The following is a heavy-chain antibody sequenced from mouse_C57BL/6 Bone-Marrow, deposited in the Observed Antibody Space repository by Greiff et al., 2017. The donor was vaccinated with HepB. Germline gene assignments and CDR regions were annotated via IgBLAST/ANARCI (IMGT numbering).Heavy chain of an antibody. J-gene: IGHJ4*01. Sequence: VQLQQSGPELVKPGASVKISCKASGYSFTGYYMNWVKQSPEKSLEWIGEINPSTGGTTYNQKFKAKATLTVDKSSSTAYMQLKSLTSEDSAVYYCAREVVAHYAMDCWGQGTSVTVSS. CDR2: INPSTGGT. CDR1: GYSFTGYY. V-gene: IGHV1-42*01. CDR3: AREVVAHYAMDC. D-gene: IGHD1-1*01.